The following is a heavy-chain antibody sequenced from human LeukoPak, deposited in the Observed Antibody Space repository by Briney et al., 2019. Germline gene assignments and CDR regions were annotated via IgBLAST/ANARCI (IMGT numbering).Heavy chain of an antibody. J-gene: IGHJ4*02. CDR2: ISGSGGSGGST. CDR1: GFTLRSYA. V-gene: IGHV3-23*01. D-gene: IGHD1-14*01. Sequence: GGSLRLSCAASGFTLRSYAMSWVRQAPGKGLEWVSGISGSGGSGGSTYYADSVKGRFTISRDNSKNTLYLQMNSLRAEDTAVYYCAYKGYWGQGTLVTVSS. CDR3: AYKGY.